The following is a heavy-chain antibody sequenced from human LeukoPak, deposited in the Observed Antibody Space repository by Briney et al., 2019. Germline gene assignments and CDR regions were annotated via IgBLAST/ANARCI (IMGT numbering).Heavy chain of an antibody. Sequence: GASVKVSCKASGYTFSIYNMHWVRQATGQGLEWMGWMNPNSGNTGYAQKFQGRVTITRNTSISTAYMELSSLRSEDTAVYYCAILRFGELSNWGQGTLVTVSS. D-gene: IGHD3-10*01. CDR2: MNPNSGNT. CDR1: GYTFSIYN. V-gene: IGHV1-8*03. CDR3: AILRFGELSN. J-gene: IGHJ4*02.